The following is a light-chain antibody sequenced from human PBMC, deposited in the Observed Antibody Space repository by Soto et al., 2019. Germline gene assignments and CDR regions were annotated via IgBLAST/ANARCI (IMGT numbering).Light chain of an antibody. CDR1: SSDVGGYNY. CDR3: SSYAGSDNFV. V-gene: IGLV2-8*01. Sequence: QSVLTQPASASGSPGQSVTISCTGTSSDVGGYNYVSWYQQHPGKAPKLMIYEVNKRPSGVPDRFSGSKSGNTASLTVSGLQVEDEADYYCSSYAGSDNFVFGTGTKVTVL. J-gene: IGLJ1*01. CDR2: EVN.